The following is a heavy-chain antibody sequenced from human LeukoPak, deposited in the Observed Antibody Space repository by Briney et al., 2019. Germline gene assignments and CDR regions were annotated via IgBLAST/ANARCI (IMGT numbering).Heavy chain of an antibody. CDR2: IYYSGST. V-gene: IGHV4-31*03. D-gene: IGHD4-17*01. CDR3: AREDGDHNGLDY. CDR1: GGSISSGGYY. J-gene: IGHJ4*02. Sequence: SQTLSLTCTVSGGSISSGGYYWSWIRQHPGKGLEWIGYIYYSGSTCYNPSLKSRVTISVDTSKNQFSLKLSSVTAADTAVYYCAREDGDHNGLDYWGQGTLVTVSS.